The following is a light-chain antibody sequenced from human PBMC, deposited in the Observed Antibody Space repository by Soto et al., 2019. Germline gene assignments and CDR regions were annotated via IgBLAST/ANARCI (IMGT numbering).Light chain of an antibody. V-gene: IGKV3-15*01. CDR1: QSLSSN. Sequence: EMVMTQSPATLSVSPGERATLSCRASQSLSSNLAWYQQQPGQAPRLLIFDASTRATGIPARFSGSGSGTDFTLTISSLQSEDFAVYYCQQYYKWPHTFGQGTKLEIK. CDR2: DAS. CDR3: QQYYKWPHT. J-gene: IGKJ2*01.